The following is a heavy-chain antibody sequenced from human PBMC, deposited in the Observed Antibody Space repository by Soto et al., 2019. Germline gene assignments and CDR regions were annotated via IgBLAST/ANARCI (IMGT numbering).Heavy chain of an antibody. D-gene: IGHD4-17*01. J-gene: IGHJ4*02. CDR1: GYTFTSYG. Sequence: ASVKVSCKASGYTFTSYGISWVRQAPGQGLEWMGWISAYNGNTNYAQKLQGRVTMTTDTSTSTAYMELRSLRSDDTAVYYCARDFIESDYGDYGLDYWGQGTLVTVS. V-gene: IGHV1-18*01. CDR3: ARDFIESDYGDYGLDY. CDR2: ISAYNGNT.